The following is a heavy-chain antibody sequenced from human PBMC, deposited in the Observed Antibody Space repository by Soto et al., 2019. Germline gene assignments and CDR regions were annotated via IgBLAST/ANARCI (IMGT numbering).Heavy chain of an antibody. CDR3: AREREDYGGNSLDDGLDI. D-gene: IGHD4-17*01. Sequence: PSETLSLTCNVSGVSIARGGYYWSWIRQHPGKGLEWIGYIFYGGNTYYNPSLKSRITMSIGASKNQFSLRLRSVTAADSAIYYCAREREDYGGNSLDDGLDIWGQGTRVTVSS. CDR1: GVSIARGGYY. CDR2: IFYGGNT. V-gene: IGHV4-31*03. J-gene: IGHJ3*02.